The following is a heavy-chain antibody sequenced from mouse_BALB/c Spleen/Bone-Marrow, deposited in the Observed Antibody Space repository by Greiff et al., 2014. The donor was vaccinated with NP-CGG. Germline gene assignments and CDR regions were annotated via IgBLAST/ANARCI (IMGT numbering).Heavy chain of an antibody. CDR2: IYPDDVDT. Sequence: VMLVESGPELVKPGASVRISCKVSGYTFTAYYLHWVKQRPGQGLEWIGCIYPDDVDTKYNEKFKGTATLTADKSSSTAYMQLSSLTSEDSAVYFCVREDNGSVAFDYWGQGTSLTVSS. J-gene: IGHJ2*02. CDR1: GYTFTAYY. D-gene: IGHD3-2*01. V-gene: IGHV1S56*01. CDR3: VREDNGSVAFDY.